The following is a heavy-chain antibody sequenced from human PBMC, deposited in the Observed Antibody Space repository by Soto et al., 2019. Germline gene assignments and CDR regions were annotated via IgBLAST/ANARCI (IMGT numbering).Heavy chain of an antibody. V-gene: IGHV1-3*01. D-gene: IGHD3-9*01. CDR3: ARDQPPLRYFDWLLSAAFDI. CDR1: GYTFTSYA. CDR2: INAGNGNT. Sequence: ASVKVSCKASGYTFTSYAMHWVRQAPGQRLEWMGWINAGNGNTKYSQKFQGRVTITRDTSASTAYMELSSLRSEDTAVYYCARDQPPLRYFDWLLSAAFDIWAQGTMVTVSS. J-gene: IGHJ3*02.